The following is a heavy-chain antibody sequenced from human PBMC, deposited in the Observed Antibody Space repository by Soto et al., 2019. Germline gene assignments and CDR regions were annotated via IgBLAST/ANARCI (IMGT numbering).Heavy chain of an antibody. CDR2: IYYSGST. Sequence: TSETLSLTCTVSGGSISSYYWSWIRQPPGKGLEWIGYIYYSGSTNYNPSLKSRVTISVDTSKNQFSLKLSSVTAADTAVYYCARDSDQYCSGGSCFKWGMDVWGQGTTVTVSS. CDR1: GGSISSYY. J-gene: IGHJ6*02. D-gene: IGHD2-15*01. V-gene: IGHV4-59*01. CDR3: ARDSDQYCSGGSCFKWGMDV.